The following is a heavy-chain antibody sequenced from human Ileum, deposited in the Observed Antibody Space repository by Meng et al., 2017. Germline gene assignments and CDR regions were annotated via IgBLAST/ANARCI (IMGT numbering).Heavy chain of an antibody. Sequence: VQLQSPGPGLLTPSETLSLTCTVSGGSVSSSWSWIRQPPGKGLELIVHIYYSGNTNYNPSLKSRVTISVDTSKNQFSLKLSSVTAADTAVYFCARDRRDSSGWFYFDYWAQGTLVTVSS. V-gene: IGHV4-59*02. D-gene: IGHD6-19*01. J-gene: IGHJ4*02. CDR2: IYYSGNT. CDR1: GGSVSSS. CDR3: ARDRRDSSGWFYFDY.